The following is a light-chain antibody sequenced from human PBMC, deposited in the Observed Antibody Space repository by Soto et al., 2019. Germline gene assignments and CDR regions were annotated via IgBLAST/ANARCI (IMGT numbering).Light chain of an antibody. V-gene: IGKV1-39*01. CDR2: AAS. CDR1: QNIVKY. CDR3: QLSYSTPGAFT. Sequence: DIQMTQSPSSLSASVGDRVTITCRTSQNIVKYLNWYQQRPGKAPKLLIYAASNLQSGVPSRFSGSGSGTHFTLTIDGLQPDDFGTYYCQLSYSTPGAFTFGPGTKLDV. J-gene: IGKJ3*01.